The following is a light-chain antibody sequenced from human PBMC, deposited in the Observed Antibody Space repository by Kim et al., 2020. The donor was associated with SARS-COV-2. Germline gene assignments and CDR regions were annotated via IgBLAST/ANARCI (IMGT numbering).Light chain of an antibody. CDR3: QHYGTTPPLS. J-gene: IGKJ4*01. Sequence: LAGYQPKAGQAPRVLIYGANPRAAGIPARFSGSGSGTDFTLTTNTLEPAEFALDYWQHYGTTPPLSFGGGTKVDIK. V-gene: IGKV3-20*01. CDR2: GAN.